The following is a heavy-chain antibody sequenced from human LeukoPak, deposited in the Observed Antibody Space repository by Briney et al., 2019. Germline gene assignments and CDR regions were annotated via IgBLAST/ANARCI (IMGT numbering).Heavy chain of an antibody. V-gene: IGHV3-9*01. CDR1: GFTFDDYA. J-gene: IGHJ4*02. D-gene: IGHD1-26*01. CDR2: ISWNSGSI. CDR3: AKDISGSYDGALDY. Sequence: GGSLRLSCAASGFTFDDYAMYWVRQAPGKGLEWVSGISWNSGSIGYAASVEGRFTISRDNAKNSLYLQMNGLRAEDTALYYCAKDISGSYDGALDYWGQGTLVTVSS.